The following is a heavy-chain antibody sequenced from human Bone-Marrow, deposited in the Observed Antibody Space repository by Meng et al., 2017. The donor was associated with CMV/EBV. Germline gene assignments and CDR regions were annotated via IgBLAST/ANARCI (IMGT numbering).Heavy chain of an antibody. Sequence: GESLKISCAASGFTFSDYYMNWVRQAPGKGLEWVSSISSSSTIYYADSVKGRFTISRDNAKNSLYLQMNSLRAEDTAVYYCARESLLELPAFDIWGQGTMVTVSS. CDR1: GFTFSDYY. CDR2: ISSSSTI. V-gene: IGHV3-69-1*01. D-gene: IGHD1-7*01. J-gene: IGHJ3*02. CDR3: ARESLLELPAFDI.